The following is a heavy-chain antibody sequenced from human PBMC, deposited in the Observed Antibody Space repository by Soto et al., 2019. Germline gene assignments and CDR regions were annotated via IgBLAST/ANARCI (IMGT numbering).Heavy chain of an antibody. Sequence: GESLKISCKGSGYSFTSYWIGWVRQMPGKGLEWMGIIYPGDSDTRYSPSFQGQVTISADKSISTAYLQWSSLKASDTAMYYCARRPYYYDSSGYFGKWYFDLWGRGTLVTVSS. CDR1: GYSFTSYW. V-gene: IGHV5-51*01. D-gene: IGHD3-22*01. CDR2: IYPGDSDT. CDR3: ARRPYYYDSSGYFGKWYFDL. J-gene: IGHJ2*01.